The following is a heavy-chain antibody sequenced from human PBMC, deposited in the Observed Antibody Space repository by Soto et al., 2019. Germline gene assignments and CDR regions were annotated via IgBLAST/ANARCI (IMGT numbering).Heavy chain of an antibody. CDR1: GGTFSSYA. V-gene: IGHV1-69*13. D-gene: IGHD6-13*01. Sequence: SVKVSCKASGGTFSSYAISWVRQAPGQGLEWMGGIIPIFGTANYAQKFQGRVTVTADESTSTAYMELSSLRSEDTAVYYCALNIAAAVYYYYYGMDVWGQGTTVTVSS. CDR2: IIPIFGTA. J-gene: IGHJ6*02. CDR3: ALNIAAAVYYYYYGMDV.